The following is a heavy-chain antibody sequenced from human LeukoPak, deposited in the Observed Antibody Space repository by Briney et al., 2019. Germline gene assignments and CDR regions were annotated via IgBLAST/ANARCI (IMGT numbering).Heavy chain of an antibody. CDR1: GFTFSSYS. V-gene: IGHV3-21*01. Sequence: GGSLRLSCAASGFTFSSYSMNWVRQAPGKGLEWVSSISSSSSYIYYADSVKGRFTISRDNAKNSLYLQMNSLRAEDAAGYYCARGNVGARDYYFDYWGQGTLVTVSS. J-gene: IGHJ4*02. CDR2: ISSSSSYI. D-gene: IGHD1-26*01. CDR3: ARGNVGARDYYFDY.